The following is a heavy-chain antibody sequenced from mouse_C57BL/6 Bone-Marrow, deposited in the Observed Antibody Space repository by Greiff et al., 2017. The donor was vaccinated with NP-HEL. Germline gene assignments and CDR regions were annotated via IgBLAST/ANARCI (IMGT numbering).Heavy chain of an antibody. Sequence: LVEPGASVKISCKASGYSFTDYNMNWVKQSNGTSLEWIGVINPNYGTTSYNQKFKGKATLTVDQSSSTAYMQLNSLTSEDSAVYYCAREGSYGSNKDYWGQGTTLTVSS. CDR2: INPNYGTT. CDR3: AREGSYGSNKDY. V-gene: IGHV1-39*01. D-gene: IGHD1-1*01. CDR1: GYSFTDYN. J-gene: IGHJ2*01.